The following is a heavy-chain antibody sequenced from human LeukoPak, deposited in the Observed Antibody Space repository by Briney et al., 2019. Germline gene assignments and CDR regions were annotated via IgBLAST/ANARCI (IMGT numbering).Heavy chain of an antibody. CDR3: ARHNPTFWSGYYPDHGLYYFDY. CDR1: GGSISSSSYY. Sequence: SETLSLTCTVSGGSISSSSYYWSWIRQPPGKGLEWIGYIYYSGSTNYNPSLKSRVTISVDTSKNQFSLKLSSVTAADTAVYYCARHNPTFWSGYYPDHGLYYFDYWGQGTLVTVSS. J-gene: IGHJ4*02. CDR2: IYYSGST. D-gene: IGHD3-3*01. V-gene: IGHV4-61*05.